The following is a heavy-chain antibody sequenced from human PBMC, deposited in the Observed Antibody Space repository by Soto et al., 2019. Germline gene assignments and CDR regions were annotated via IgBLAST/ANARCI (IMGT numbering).Heavy chain of an antibody. D-gene: IGHD1-7*01. CDR1: GYRFDVYG. Sequence: GASVKVACKASGYRFDVYGVTWVRQAPGQGLEWMARISADNGYSNYAQNFQGRVTMTTDTSTSTAYMELRSLKSDDTAVYYCARDDGNYPLDYWGQGTLVTVSS. V-gene: IGHV1-18*01. CDR2: ISADNGYS. CDR3: ARDDGNYPLDY. J-gene: IGHJ4*02.